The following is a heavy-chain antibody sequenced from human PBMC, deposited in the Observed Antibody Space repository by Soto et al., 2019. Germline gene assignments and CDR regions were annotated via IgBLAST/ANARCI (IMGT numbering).Heavy chain of an antibody. Sequence: GALRLSCAASVVSCNSYDMHWVRQAPGKGPGWVAIISYDGSNTYYSDSVRGRFTISRDNSKDTLYLQMHSLRSEDTAIYYCARTSRYCSGGDCHAWGQGTQVTVSS. V-gene: IGHV3-30*03. CDR1: VVSCNSYD. D-gene: IGHD2-15*01. CDR2: ISYDGSNT. J-gene: IGHJ5*02. CDR3: ARTSRYCSGGDCHA.